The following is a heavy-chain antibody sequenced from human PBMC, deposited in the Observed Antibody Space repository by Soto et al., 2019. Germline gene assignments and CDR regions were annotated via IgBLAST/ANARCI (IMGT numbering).Heavy chain of an antibody. V-gene: IGHV4-4*02. CDR1: GASITGSEW. J-gene: IGHJ1*01. D-gene: IGHD3-22*01. CDR2: IYHSGTT. Sequence: SETLPLTCTVSGASITGSEWWSWVRQTPEKGLEWIGEIYHSGTTNYNPPLKSRVTISVDLSKNQFSLRLSSVTAADTAVYYCARHYYYDSSGYSPEYFQHWGQGTLVTVSS. CDR3: ARHYYYDSSGYSPEYFQH.